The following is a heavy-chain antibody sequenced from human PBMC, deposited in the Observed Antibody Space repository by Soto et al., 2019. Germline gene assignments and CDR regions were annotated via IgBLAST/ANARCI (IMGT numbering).Heavy chain of an antibody. V-gene: IGHV4-59*08. CDR3: ARSPLYYYGSGSYFFDY. CDR2: IYYSGST. D-gene: IGHD3-10*01. CDR1: GGSISSYY. Sequence: SETLSLTCTVSGGSISSYYWSWIRQPPGKGLEWIGYIYYSGSTNYNPSLKSRVTISVDTSKNQFSLKLGSVTAADTAVYYCARSPLYYYGSGSYFFDYWGQGTLVTVSS. J-gene: IGHJ4*02.